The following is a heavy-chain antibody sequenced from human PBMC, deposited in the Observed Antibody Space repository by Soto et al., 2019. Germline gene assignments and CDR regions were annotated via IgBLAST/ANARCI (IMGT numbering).Heavy chain of an antibody. CDR3: ARVVARITMIGGFAL. CDR2: IIPIVGTA. CDR1: GGTFSSYA. Sequence: QVQLLQSGDEVKTPWSSVKVYCKASGGTFSSYAISWVQQAPGQGLEWMGGIIPIVGTANYAQKFQGRVTITADESTSTAYMELSSLRSEDTAVYYCARVVARITMIGGFALWGRGTLVPVSS. V-gene: IGHV1-69*01. J-gene: IGHJ2*01. D-gene: IGHD3-22*01.